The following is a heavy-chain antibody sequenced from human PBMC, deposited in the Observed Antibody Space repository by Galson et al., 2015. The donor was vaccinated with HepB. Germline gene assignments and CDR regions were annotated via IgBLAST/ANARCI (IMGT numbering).Heavy chain of an antibody. CDR1: GFTFSSYG. Sequence: SLRLSCAASGFTFSSYGMDWVRQAPGTGLEWVSYISSSSSSIYYADSVKGRFTISRDNAKNPLYLQMKSLRAEDTAVYYCARDSASAGFPHLDHWCQGTLVTASS. D-gene: IGHD6-13*01. V-gene: IGHV3-48*01. CDR3: ARDSASAGFPHLDH. CDR2: ISSSSSSI. J-gene: IGHJ4*02.